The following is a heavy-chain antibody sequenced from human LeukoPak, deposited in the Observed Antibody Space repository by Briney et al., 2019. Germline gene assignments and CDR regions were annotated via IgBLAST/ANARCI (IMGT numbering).Heavy chain of an antibody. J-gene: IGHJ4*02. D-gene: IGHD6-13*01. CDR1: GFTFSSYS. CDR3: AREGSSSWYGGTDY. Sequence: GGSLRLSCAASGFTFSSYSMNWVRQAPGKGLEWVSSISSSSSYIYYADSVKGRFTISRDNAKNSLYLQMNSLRAEDTAVYYCAREGSSSWYGGTDYWGQGTLVTVSS. CDR2: ISSSSSYI. V-gene: IGHV3-21*01.